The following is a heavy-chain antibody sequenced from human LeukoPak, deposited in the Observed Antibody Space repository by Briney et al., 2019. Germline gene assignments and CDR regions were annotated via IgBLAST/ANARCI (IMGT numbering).Heavy chain of an antibody. CDR2: IWYDGSNK. CDR1: GFTFDTYG. Sequence: GGSLRLSCAASGFTFDTYGMYWVRQAPGKGLEWVTVIWYDGSNKYYADSVKGRFTISRDNSKNTLYLQMNSLRAEDTAVYYWARDRSTGSYVYFDNWGQGTLVTVSS. V-gene: IGHV3-33*01. CDR3: ARDRSTGSYVYFDN. D-gene: IGHD3-10*01. J-gene: IGHJ4*02.